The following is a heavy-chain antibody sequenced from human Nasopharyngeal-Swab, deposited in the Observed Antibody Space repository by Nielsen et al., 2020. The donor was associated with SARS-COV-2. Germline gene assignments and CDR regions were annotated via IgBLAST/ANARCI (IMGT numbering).Heavy chain of an antibody. V-gene: IGHV3-48*01. CDR1: GFTFSSYS. CDR2: ISSSSSTI. J-gene: IGHJ3*02. Sequence: GGSLRLSCAASGFTFSSYSMNWVRQAPGKGLERVSYISSSSSTIYYADSVKGRFTISRDNAKNSLYLQMNSLRAEDTAVYYCAREVLRFLEWLLPSDAFDIWGQGTMVTVSS. CDR3: AREVLRFLEWLLPSDAFDI. D-gene: IGHD3-3*01.